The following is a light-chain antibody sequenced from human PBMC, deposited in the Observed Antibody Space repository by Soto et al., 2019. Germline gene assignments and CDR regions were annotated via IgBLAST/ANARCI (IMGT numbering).Light chain of an antibody. CDR2: RTS. V-gene: IGKV3D-20*02. CDR1: QTISSSY. J-gene: IGKJ5*01. Sequence: ELVLTQSPGTLSLSTGEGATLSSSSSQTISSSYLAWYQQKPGQAPRLLIYRTSNRATGIPDSFSGSGSGTDFTLTISSLEPEDFAVYYCQQRVNWPPITFGQGTRLEIK. CDR3: QQRVNWPPIT.